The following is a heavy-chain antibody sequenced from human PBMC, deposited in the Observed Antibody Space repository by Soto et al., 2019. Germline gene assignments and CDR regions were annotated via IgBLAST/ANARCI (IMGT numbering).Heavy chain of an antibody. D-gene: IGHD5-12*01. J-gene: IGHJ4*02. CDR1: GASILSGGKS. CDR3: ARGGYSGYDFNFDH. Sequence: SXTLSLTCTVSGASILSGGKSWNWIRRPPGKALEWIGYIYHTGSTYYNPSLKSRVSMSASRSKNQISLRLRSVSAADTAEYYCARGGYSGYDFNFDHWGQGTQVTVSS. V-gene: IGHV4-30-2*01. CDR2: IYHTGST.